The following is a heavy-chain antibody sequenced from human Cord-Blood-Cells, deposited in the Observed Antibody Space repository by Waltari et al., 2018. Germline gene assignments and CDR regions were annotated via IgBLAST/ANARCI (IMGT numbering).Heavy chain of an antibody. Sequence: QVQLQQGGAGLLQPSETLSLPCAAYGGSFSGYYWSWIRQPPGKGLEWIGEINHSGSTNYNPSLKSRVTISVDTSKNQFSLKLSSVTAADTAVYYCARVLPRYYDFWSGYNWFDPWAREPWSPSPQ. D-gene: IGHD3-3*01. CDR2: INHSGST. CDR3: ARVLPRYYDFWSGYNWFDP. J-gene: IGHJ5*02. CDR1: GGSFSGYY. V-gene: IGHV4-34*01.